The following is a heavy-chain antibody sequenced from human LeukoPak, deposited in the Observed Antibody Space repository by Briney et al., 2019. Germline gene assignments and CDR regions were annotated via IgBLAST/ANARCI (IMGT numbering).Heavy chain of an antibody. Sequence: PGGSLRLSCAASGFTFSTYVMHWVRQAPGKGPEWVAVVSYDGSDKYYADSLKGRFTISRDNSKNTLYLQMNSLRAEDTAVYYCARAYSPDYYYYYMDVWGKGTTVTVSS. CDR1: GFTFSTYV. CDR2: VSYDGSDK. V-gene: IGHV3-30*01. J-gene: IGHJ6*03. CDR3: ARAYSPDYYYYYMDV. D-gene: IGHD4-11*01.